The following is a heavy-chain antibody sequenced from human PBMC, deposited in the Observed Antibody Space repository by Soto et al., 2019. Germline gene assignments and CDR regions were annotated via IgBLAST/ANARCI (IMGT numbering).Heavy chain of an antibody. CDR3: ARDYIAANRDAYDI. D-gene: IGHD6-6*01. J-gene: IGHJ3*02. CDR2: IWYDGSNK. CDR1: GFTFSSYG. V-gene: IGHV3-33*01. Sequence: PGGSLRLSCAASGFTFSSYGMHWVRQAPGKGLEWVAVIWYDGSNKYYADSVKGRFTISRDNSKNTLYLQMNSLRAEDTAVYYCARDYIAANRDAYDIWGQGTMVTVSS.